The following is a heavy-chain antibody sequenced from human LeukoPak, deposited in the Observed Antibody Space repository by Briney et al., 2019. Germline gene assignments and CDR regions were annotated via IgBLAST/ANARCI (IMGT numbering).Heavy chain of an antibody. D-gene: IGHD5-12*01. J-gene: IGHJ4*02. CDR1: GGSISSGDYY. CDR2: IYYSGST. Sequence: SETLSLTCTVFGGSISSGDYYWSWIRQPPGKGLEWIGYIYYSGSTYYNPSLKSRVTISVDTSKNQFSLKLSSVTAADTAVYYCARFDGSGYESRDYWGQGTLVTVSS. CDR3: ARFDGSGYESRDY. V-gene: IGHV4-30-4*01.